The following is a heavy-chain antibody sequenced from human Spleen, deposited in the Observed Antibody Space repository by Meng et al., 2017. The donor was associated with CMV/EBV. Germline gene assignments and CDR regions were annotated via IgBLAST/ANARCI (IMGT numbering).Heavy chain of an antibody. CDR1: GFTFSSYA. Sequence: GGSLRLSCAASGFTFSSYAMSWVRQAPGKGLEWVSVIYSGGSSTYYADSVKGRFTISRDNSKNTLYLQMNSLRAEDTAVYYCARGGNWNDDYYYYYGMDVWGQGTTDTVSS. D-gene: IGHD1-1*01. CDR2: IYSGGSST. CDR3: ARGGNWNDDYYYYYGMDV. J-gene: IGHJ6*02. V-gene: IGHV3-23*03.